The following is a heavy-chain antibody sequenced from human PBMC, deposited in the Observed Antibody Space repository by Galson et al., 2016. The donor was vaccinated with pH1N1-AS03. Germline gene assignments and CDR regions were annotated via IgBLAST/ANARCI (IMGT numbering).Heavy chain of an antibody. CDR1: GFTFNSFV. Sequence: SLRLSCAASGFTFNSFVMSWVRQAPGKGLEWVAAITGSGGTTYYGDSVKGRFTVSRDNSNNTLYLELNSLRAGDTAIYYCPKDLRSKIKVSGFDYWGQGALVTVSS. V-gene: IGHV3-23*01. CDR3: PKDLRSKIKVSGFDY. D-gene: IGHD5/OR15-5a*01. J-gene: IGHJ4*02. CDR2: ITGSGGTT.